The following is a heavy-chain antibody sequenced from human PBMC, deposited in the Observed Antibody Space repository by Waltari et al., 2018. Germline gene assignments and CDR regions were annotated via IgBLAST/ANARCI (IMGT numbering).Heavy chain of an antibody. J-gene: IGHJ3*01. CDR3: ARTPLDDSGVEDAFAL. CDR1: GYTFTYRY. Sequence: QMQLVQSGAEVRKPRSSVKVSCKASGYTFTYRYLHWVRQAPGQALEWMGMITPDNGNTDYAKKFQDRVTFSRDGSLTIYMEMTSLTPEDTAMYYCARTPLDDSGVEDAFALWGQGTMVTVSS. V-gene: IGHV1-45*02. D-gene: IGHD1-1*01. CDR2: ITPDNGNT.